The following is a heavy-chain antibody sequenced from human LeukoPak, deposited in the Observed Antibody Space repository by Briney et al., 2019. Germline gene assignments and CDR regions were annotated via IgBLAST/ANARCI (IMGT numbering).Heavy chain of an antibody. D-gene: IGHD6-13*01. Sequence: ASVKVSCKASGYTFTSYGISWVRQAPGQGLEWMGWISAYNGNTNYAQKLQGRVTMTTDTSTSTAYMELRSLRSDDTAVYYCARATPGIAAAGAFDIWGHGTMVTVSS. V-gene: IGHV1-18*01. CDR2: ISAYNGNT. J-gene: IGHJ3*02. CDR3: ARATPGIAAAGAFDI. CDR1: GYTFTSYG.